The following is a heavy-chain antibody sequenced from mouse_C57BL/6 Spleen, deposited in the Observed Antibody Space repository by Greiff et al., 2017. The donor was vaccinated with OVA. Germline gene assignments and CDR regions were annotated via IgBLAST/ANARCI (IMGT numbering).Heavy chain of an antibody. J-gene: IGHJ1*03. CDR2: IYPGSGST. Sequence: QVQLQQPGAELVKPGASVKMSCKASGYTFTSYLITWVKQRPGQGLEWIGDIYPGSGSTNYNEKFKSKATLTVDTSSSTAYMQLSSLTSEDSAVYYCARWEITTVVAHWYFDVWGTGTTVTVSS. CDR1: GYTFTSYL. D-gene: IGHD1-1*01. V-gene: IGHV1-55*01. CDR3: ARWEITTVVAHWYFDV.